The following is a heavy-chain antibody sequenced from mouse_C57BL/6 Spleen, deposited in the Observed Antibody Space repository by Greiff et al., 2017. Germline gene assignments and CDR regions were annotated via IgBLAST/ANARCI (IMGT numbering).Heavy chain of an antibody. J-gene: IGHJ4*01. Sequence: EVQLQQSGPGLVKPSQSLSLTCSVTGYSITSGYYWNWIRQFPGNKLEWMGYISYDGSNNYNPSLKNRISITRDTSKNQFFLKLNSLTTEDTATYYCARDPHYYGSSPYAMDYWGQGTSVTVSS. CDR2: ISYDGSN. D-gene: IGHD1-1*01. CDR3: ARDPHYYGSSPYAMDY. CDR1: GYSITSGYY. V-gene: IGHV3-6*01.